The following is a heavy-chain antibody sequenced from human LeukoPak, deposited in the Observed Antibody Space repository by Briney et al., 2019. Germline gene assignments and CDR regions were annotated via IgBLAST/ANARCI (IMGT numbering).Heavy chain of an antibody. CDR1: GYSFTSFD. CDR3: TRGTPYCTSASCYNY. V-gene: IGHV1-8*01. D-gene: IGHD2-2*02. J-gene: IGHJ4*02. Sequence: ASVKVSCKASGYSFTSFDINWVRQAAGQGLEWMGWMNPNSGNTGYAQKFQGRVSMTRNTSISAAYLELSSLTSEDTAVYYCTRGTPYCTSASCYNYWGQGTPVTISS. CDR2: MNPNSGNT.